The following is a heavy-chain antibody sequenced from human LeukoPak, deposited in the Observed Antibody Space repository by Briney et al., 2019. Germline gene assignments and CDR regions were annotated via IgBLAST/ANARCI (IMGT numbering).Heavy chain of an antibody. CDR1: GFTFDDYA. J-gene: IGHJ4*02. D-gene: IGHD6-19*01. CDR2: ISWNSGSI. V-gene: IGHV3-9*01. CDR3: ATFRGVAGTEY. Sequence: GGSLRLSCAASGFTFDDYAMHWVRQAPGKGLEWVSGISWNSGSIGYADSVKGRFTISRDNAKNSLYLQMNSLRAEDTALYYCATFRGVAGTEYWGQGTLVTVSS.